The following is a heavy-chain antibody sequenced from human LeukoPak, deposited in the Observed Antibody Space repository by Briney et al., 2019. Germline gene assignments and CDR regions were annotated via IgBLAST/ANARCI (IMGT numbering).Heavy chain of an antibody. CDR2: ISNRGYSK. V-gene: IGHV3-11*01. Sequence: GESLTLSCAVSGFNFSDHYMTWIRQAPGRGLEWVSYISNRGYSKYYADSVKGRFTISRDNSNNSLYLQMNSLRAEDTAVYYCARSKRTYDFGGQGTLVTVS. D-gene: IGHD3/OR15-3a*01. CDR3: ARSKRTYDF. CDR1: GFNFSDHY. J-gene: IGHJ4*02.